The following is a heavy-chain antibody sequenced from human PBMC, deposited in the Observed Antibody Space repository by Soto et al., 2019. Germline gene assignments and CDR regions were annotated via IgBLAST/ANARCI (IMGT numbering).Heavy chain of an antibody. Sequence: QVQLVQSGAEVKKPGSSVKVSCKASGGTFSSYAISWVRQAPGQGLEWMGGIIPIFGTANYAQKFQGRVMITADESTSTAYLELSSLRSEDTAVYYCARDDRTMVRGVIIAAFDYWGQGTLVTVSS. D-gene: IGHD3-10*01. V-gene: IGHV1-69*01. CDR1: GGTFSSYA. CDR2: IIPIFGTA. J-gene: IGHJ4*02. CDR3: ARDDRTMVRGVIIAAFDY.